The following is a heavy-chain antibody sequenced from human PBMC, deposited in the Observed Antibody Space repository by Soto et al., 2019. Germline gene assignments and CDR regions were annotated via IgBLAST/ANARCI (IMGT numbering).Heavy chain of an antibody. CDR2: IYPCDSDT. V-gene: IGHV5-51*01. Sequence: PGESLKISCKGSGYSFTSYWIGWVRQMPGKGLEWMGIIYPCDSDTRYSASFQGQVTISADKSISTPYLQGRSLKASDMAMDYCARPIAAAEGDWFDPWGQGTLVTVS. CDR1: GYSFTSYW. J-gene: IGHJ5*02. CDR3: ARPIAAAEGDWFDP. D-gene: IGHD6-13*01.